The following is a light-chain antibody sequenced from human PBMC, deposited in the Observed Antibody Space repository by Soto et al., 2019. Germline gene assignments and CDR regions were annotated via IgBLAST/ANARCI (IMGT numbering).Light chain of an antibody. V-gene: IGKV3-20*01. CDR1: QSVGNNY. Sequence: EVVLTQSPGTLSLSPGERATLSCRASQSVGNNYLAWYQQKPGQAPRLLIHGASSSATGIPDRFSGSGSGADFTLPIGRMEPEDSAVYYCQQYGGSPLVTFGGGTKVEIK. CDR2: GAS. J-gene: IGKJ4*01. CDR3: QQYGGSPLVT.